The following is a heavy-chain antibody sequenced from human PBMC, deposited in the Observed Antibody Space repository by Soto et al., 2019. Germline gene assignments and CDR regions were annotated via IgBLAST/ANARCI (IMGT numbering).Heavy chain of an antibody. D-gene: IGHD1-26*01. V-gene: IGHV4-34*01. J-gene: IGHJ5*02. Sequence: SETLSLTCAVYGGSFSGYYWSWIRQPPGKGLEWIGEINHSGSTNYNPSLKSRVTISVDTSKNQFSLKLSSVTAADTAVYYCAGEKRATTWWFDPWGQGTLVTVSS. CDR3: AGEKRATTWWFDP. CDR1: GGSFSGYY. CDR2: INHSGST.